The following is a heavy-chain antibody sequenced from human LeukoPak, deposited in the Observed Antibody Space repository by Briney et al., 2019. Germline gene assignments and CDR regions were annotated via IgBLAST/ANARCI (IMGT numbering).Heavy chain of an antibody. CDR1: GFTLSAYT. CDR2: ITASDSRT. CDR3: ARGSSRDGYNP. D-gene: IGHD5-24*01. J-gene: IGHJ5*02. V-gene: IGHV3-23*01. Sequence: GGSLGLSCAASGFTLSAYTMTWVRQTPGKGLEWVSFITASDSRTNYADSVKGRFTISRDKSKKTLYLKMNSLRAEDTAVYYCARGSSRDGYNPWGQGTLVTVSS.